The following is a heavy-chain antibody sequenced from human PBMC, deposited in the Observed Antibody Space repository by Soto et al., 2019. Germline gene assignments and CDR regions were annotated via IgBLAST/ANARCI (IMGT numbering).Heavy chain of an antibody. Sequence: GGSLRLSCAASGFTFSSYGMHWVRQAPGKGLEWVAVISYDGSNKYYADSVKGRFTISRDNSKNTLYLQMNSLRAEDTAVDYCAKDDHDDFWSGYSHPSYYYYYMDVWGKGTTVTVSS. D-gene: IGHD3-3*01. CDR1: GFTFSSYG. CDR2: ISYDGSNK. V-gene: IGHV3-30*18. CDR3: AKDDHDDFWSGYSHPSYYYYYMDV. J-gene: IGHJ6*03.